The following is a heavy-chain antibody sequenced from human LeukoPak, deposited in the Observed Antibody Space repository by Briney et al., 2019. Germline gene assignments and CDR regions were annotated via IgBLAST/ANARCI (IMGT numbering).Heavy chain of an antibody. CDR3: ARDATAMVRYFDY. CDR2: IYYSGST. V-gene: IGHV4-39*02. J-gene: IGHJ4*02. D-gene: IGHD5-18*01. Sequence: PSETLSLTCTVSGGSISSSSYYWGWIRQPPGKGLEWIGSIYYSGSTYYNPSLKSRVTISVDTSKNQFSLKLSSVTAADTAVYYCARDATAMVRYFDYWGQGTLVTVSS. CDR1: GGSISSSSYY.